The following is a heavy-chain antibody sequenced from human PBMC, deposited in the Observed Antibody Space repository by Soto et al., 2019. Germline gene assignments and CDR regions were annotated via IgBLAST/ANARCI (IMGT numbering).Heavy chain of an antibody. CDR2: ISGSGSST. Sequence: PGGSLRLSCAASGFTFSSYAMSWVRQAPGKGLEWVSGISGSGSSTYYADSAKGRFTISRDNPKNTLYLQMSSLRAEDTAVYYCARGWILEWLLPFDYWGQGTLVNVSS. J-gene: IGHJ4*02. V-gene: IGHV3-23*01. D-gene: IGHD3-3*01. CDR3: ARGWILEWLLPFDY. CDR1: GFTFSSYA.